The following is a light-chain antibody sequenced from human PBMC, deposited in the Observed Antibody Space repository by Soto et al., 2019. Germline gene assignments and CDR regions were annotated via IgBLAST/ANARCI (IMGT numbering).Light chain of an antibody. CDR3: QQYGSSPRT. V-gene: IGKV3-20*01. Sequence: EIVLTQSPATLSVSPWGRATLSCRASQSVSSNYLAWYQQKPGQAPKLLIYGASSGATGIPDRCSGSGAGTDVTLTISRLEPEDVAVYYCQQYGSSPRTFGQGTKVDIK. J-gene: IGKJ1*01. CDR1: QSVSSNY. CDR2: GAS.